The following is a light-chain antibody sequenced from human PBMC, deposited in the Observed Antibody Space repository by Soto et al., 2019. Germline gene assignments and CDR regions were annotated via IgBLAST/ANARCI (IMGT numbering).Light chain of an antibody. V-gene: IGLV2-14*01. CDR1: SSDVGGYHY. Sequence: QSALTQPASVSGSPGQSITISCTGSSSDVGGYHYVSWYQQYPGKAPKLVISEVSNRPSGVSHRFSGSKSGNTASLTISGLQAEDEADYYCCSYPGTTTPLFRGGTKLTVL. J-gene: IGLJ2*01. CDR3: CSYPGTTTPL. CDR2: EVS.